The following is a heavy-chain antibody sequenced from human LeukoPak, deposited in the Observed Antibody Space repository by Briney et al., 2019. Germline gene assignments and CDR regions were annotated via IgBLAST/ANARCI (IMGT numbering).Heavy chain of an antibody. J-gene: IGHJ5*02. CDR2: INWNGVST. CDR1: GFTFDDYG. Sequence: SGGSLRLSCAASGFTFDDYGMSWVRQAPGKGLEWVSGINWNGVSTGYADSVKGRFTISRDNAKNSLYLQMNSLRAEDTALYHCARVYYDSSYWFDPWGQGTLVTVSS. V-gene: IGHV3-20*01. D-gene: IGHD3-22*01. CDR3: ARVYYDSSYWFDP.